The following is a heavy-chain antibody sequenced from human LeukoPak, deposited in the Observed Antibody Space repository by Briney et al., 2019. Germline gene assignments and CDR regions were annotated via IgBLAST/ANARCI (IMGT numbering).Heavy chain of an antibody. CDR2: IYYSGST. CDR3: ASLAARRTFDY. D-gene: IGHD6-6*01. CDR1: GGSISSYY. J-gene: IGHJ4*02. Sequence: SETLSLTCTVSGGSISSYYWSWIRQPPGKGLEWIGYIYYSGSTNYNPSLKSRVTISVDTSRNQFSLKLSSVTAADTAVYYCASLAARRTFDYWGQGTLVTVSS. V-gene: IGHV4-59*01.